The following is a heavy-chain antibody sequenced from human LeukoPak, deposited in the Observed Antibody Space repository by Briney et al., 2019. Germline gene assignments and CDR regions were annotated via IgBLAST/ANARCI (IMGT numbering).Heavy chain of an antibody. V-gene: IGHV4-39*01. CDR1: GGSISSTNYY. CDR3: ARQEYGSHMDV. CDR2: IYYSGST. D-gene: IGHD3-10*01. J-gene: IGHJ6*03. Sequence: SETLSLTCTVSGGSISSTNYYWGWIRQPPGTGLEWIGSIYYSGSTYYNPSLQSRVTISVDTSKNQFSLKLSSVTAADTAVYYCARQEYGSHMDVWGKGTTVTISS.